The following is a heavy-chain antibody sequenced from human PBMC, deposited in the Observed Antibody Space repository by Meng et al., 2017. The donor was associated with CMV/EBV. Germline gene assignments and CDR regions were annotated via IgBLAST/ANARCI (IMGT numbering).Heavy chain of an antibody. CDR1: GGSTSSSSYY. CDR2: IYYSGST. Sequence: SETLSLTCTVSGGSTSSSSYYWGWIRQPPGKGLEWIGSIYYSGSTYYNPSLKSRDTISVDTSKNQFSLKLSSVTAADTAVYYCARLTMGLRYFDWSPAPYYFDYWGQGTLVTVSS. D-gene: IGHD3-9*01. V-gene: IGHV4-39*01. CDR3: ARLTMGLRYFDWSPAPYYFDY. J-gene: IGHJ4*02.